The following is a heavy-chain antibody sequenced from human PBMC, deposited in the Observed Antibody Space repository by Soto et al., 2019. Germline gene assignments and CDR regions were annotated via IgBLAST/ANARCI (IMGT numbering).Heavy chain of an antibody. J-gene: IGHJ3*02. CDR1: GFTFSSYG. Sequence: PGGSLRLSCAASGFTFSSYGMHWVRQAPGKGLEWVAVISYDGSNKYYADSVKGRFTISRDNSKNTLYLQMNSLRAEDTAVYYCAKMGGYYYDSSGYDIWGQGTMVTVSS. CDR3: AKMGGYYYDSSGYDI. V-gene: IGHV3-30*18. CDR2: ISYDGSNK. D-gene: IGHD3-22*01.